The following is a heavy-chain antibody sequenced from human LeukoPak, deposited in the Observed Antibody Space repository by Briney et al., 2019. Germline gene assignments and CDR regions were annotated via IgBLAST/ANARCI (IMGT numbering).Heavy chain of an antibody. CDR3: ASFGISWRSSY. D-gene: IGHD2-21*01. J-gene: IGHJ4*02. CDR2: ISDDGSYT. V-gene: IGHV3-74*01. CDR1: GFSFSSHW. Sequence: GGSLRLSCAASGFSFSSHWVHWVRQAPGKGLVWVSRISDDGSYTSNVGSVKGRFTISRDNVNNMLYLHMNSLRAEDTAVYYCASFGISWRSSYWGQGTLVTASS.